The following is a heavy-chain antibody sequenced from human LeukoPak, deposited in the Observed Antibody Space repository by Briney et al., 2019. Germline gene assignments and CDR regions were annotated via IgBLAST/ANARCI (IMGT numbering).Heavy chain of an antibody. CDR2: INTNTGNP. Sequence: ASVKVSCKASGYTFTSYAINWVRQAPGQGLEWMGWINTNTGNPTYAQGFTGRFVFSLDTSVSTAYLQISSLKAEDTAVYYCARFRDPVYANYYYYMDVWGKGTTVTVSS. CDR3: ARFRDPVYANYYYYMDV. V-gene: IGHV7-4-1*02. CDR1: GYTFTSYA. J-gene: IGHJ6*03. D-gene: IGHD2-8*01.